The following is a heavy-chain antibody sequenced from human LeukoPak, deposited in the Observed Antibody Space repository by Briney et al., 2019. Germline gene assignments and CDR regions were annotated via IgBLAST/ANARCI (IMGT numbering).Heavy chain of an antibody. D-gene: IGHD3-3*01. Sequence: GGSLRLSCAASGFTFSSYSMNWVRQAPGKGLEWVSSISSSSSYIYYADSVKGRFTISRDNAKNSLYLQMNSLRAEDTAVYYCARDLDDFWSGYEFDYWGQGTLVTVSS. CDR2: ISSSSSYI. CDR1: GFTFSSYS. CDR3: ARDLDDFWSGYEFDY. J-gene: IGHJ4*02. V-gene: IGHV3-21*01.